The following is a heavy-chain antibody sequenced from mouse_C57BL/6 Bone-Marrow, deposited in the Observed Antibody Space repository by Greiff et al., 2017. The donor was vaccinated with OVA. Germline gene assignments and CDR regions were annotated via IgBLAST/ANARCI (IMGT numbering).Heavy chain of an antibody. J-gene: IGHJ2*01. CDR2: IYPRSGNT. Sequence: QVQLQQSGAELARPGASVKLSCKASGYTFTSYGISWVKQRTGQGLEWIGEIYPRSGNTYYNEKFKGKATLTTDKSSSTAYMELRSLTSEDSAVYFCASGGDPYYFDYWGQGTTLTVSS. CDR1: GYTFTSYG. CDR3: ASGGDPYYFDY. V-gene: IGHV1-81*01.